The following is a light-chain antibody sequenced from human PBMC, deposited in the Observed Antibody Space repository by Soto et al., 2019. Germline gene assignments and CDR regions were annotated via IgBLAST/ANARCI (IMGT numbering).Light chain of an antibody. CDR2: GAS. V-gene: IGKV3-20*01. Sequence: IVLTQTPGTLSLSPGARATLSCRASQSVSGTYLAWYQQRPGEAPKVLIYGASRRAAGIPDRFSGSGSGTDVTLTISRLEPEDFGVYYCQQYGASPFNFGPGTKVDIK. CDR3: QQYGASPFN. J-gene: IGKJ3*01. CDR1: QSVSGTY.